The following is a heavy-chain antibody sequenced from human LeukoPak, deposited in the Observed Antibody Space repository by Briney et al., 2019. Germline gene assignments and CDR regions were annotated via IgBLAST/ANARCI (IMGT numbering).Heavy chain of an antibody. J-gene: IGHJ3*02. CDR1: GFTFSSYS. CDR2: ISSSSSYI. V-gene: IGHV3-21*01. D-gene: IGHD1/OR15-1a*01. CDR3: AKGRGTFQDAFDI. Sequence: GGSLRLSCAASGFTFSSYSMNWVRQAPGKGLEWVSSISSSSSYIYYADSVKGRFTISRDNSKNTLYLQMNSLRAEDTAVYYCAKGRGTFQDAFDIWGQGTMVTVSS.